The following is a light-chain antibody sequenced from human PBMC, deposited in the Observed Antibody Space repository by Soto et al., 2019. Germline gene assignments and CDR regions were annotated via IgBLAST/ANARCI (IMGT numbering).Light chain of an antibody. J-gene: IGLJ3*02. CDR1: NHDIGGYTY. V-gene: IGLV2-14*03. CDR3: AVYTSSDML. Sequence: QSVLTQPASVSGSPGQSITISCTGTNHDIGGYTYVSWYRHHPGEAPELLIYDVSNRPSGVSNRFSGSKSGSTASLTISRLQADDEAAYYCAVYTSSDMLFGGGTKLTVL. CDR2: DVS.